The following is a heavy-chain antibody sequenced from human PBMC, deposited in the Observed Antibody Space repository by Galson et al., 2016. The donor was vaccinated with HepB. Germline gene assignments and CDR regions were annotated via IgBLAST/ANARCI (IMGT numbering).Heavy chain of an antibody. D-gene: IGHD2-15*01. J-gene: IGHJ5*02. CDR3: ARRLSDDNTWWIPFEP. V-gene: IGHV5-51*01. CDR1: GYSFINYW. CDR2: IYPGDSNT. Sequence: QSGAEVKKPGESLKISCKGSGYSFINYWIAWVRQMPGKGLEYMGIIYPGDSNTKYSPSFQGQVTLSVDRSISTAYLQWSSLKASDTPIYYCARRLSDDNTWWIPFEPWGQGTLVTVSS.